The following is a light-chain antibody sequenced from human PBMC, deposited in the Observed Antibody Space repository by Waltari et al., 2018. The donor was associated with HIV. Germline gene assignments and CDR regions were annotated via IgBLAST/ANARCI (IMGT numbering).Light chain of an antibody. CDR2: GHN. CDR1: FSNLGANT. V-gene: IGLV1-44*01. Sequence: QSVMSHPPSASGTPGQTVTLSCSGRFSNLGANTVNWDQQIPGTAPRLLIYGHNQRPSGVPDRFSGSRSGTSASLTIGGLQSEDEADYYCSAWDDSLRATVFGTGTRVTVL. CDR3: SAWDDSLRATV. J-gene: IGLJ1*01.